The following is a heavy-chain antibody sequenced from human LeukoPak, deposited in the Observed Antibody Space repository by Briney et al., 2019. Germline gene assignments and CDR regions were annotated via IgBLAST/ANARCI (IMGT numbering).Heavy chain of an antibody. V-gene: IGHV3-21*01. J-gene: IGHJ4*02. CDR2: ISSSSSYI. Sequence: GGSLRLSCAASGFTFSSYSMNWVRQAPGKGLEWVSSISSSSSYIYYADSVKGRFTISRDNAKNSLYLQMNSLRAEDTAVYYCARDPPRWNGSTSDLGYWGQGTLVTVSS. CDR3: ARDPPRWNGSTSDLGY. D-gene: IGHD2-2*01. CDR1: GFTFSSYS.